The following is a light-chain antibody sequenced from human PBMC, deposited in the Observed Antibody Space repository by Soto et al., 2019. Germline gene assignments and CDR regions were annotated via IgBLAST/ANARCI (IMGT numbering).Light chain of an antibody. CDR2: NTS. Sequence: EIVLTQSPGTLSLSPRERATLSCRASQRISSRNLAWYQQKPGQAPRLLIYNTSSRATGIPDRFSGSGSVTDFTLTINRLEPVDFAVYYCQQYSDLPYTFGQGTKLEVK. V-gene: IGKV3-20*01. CDR3: QQYSDLPYT. CDR1: QRISSRN. J-gene: IGKJ2*01.